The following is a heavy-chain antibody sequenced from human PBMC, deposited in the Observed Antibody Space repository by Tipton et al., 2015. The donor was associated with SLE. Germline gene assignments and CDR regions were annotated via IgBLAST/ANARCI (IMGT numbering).Heavy chain of an antibody. D-gene: IGHD3-10*01. CDR2: ISGSGGST. CDR3: AKGGITMVRGVIINRYFDY. Sequence: SLRLSCAASGFTFSSYAMSWVRQAPGKGLEWVSAISGSGGSTYYADSVKGRFTISRDNSKNTLYLQMNSLRAEDTAVYYCAKGGITMVRGVIINRYFDYWGQGTLVTVSS. V-gene: IGHV3-23*01. J-gene: IGHJ4*02. CDR1: GFTFSSYA.